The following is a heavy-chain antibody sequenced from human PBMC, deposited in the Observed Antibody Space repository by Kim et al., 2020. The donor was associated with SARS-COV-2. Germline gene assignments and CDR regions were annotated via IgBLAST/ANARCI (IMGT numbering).Heavy chain of an antibody. CDR2: IIPIFGTA. J-gene: IGHJ2*01. D-gene: IGHD2-8*01. Sequence: SVKVSCKASGGTFSSYAISWVRQAPGQGLEWMGRIIPIFGTANYAQKFQGRVTITADESTSTAYMELSSLRSEDTAVYYCARGGWGSQSMVYASTYFDLWGRSTLVTVSS. CDR1: GGTFSSYA. V-gene: IGHV1-69*13. CDR3: ARGGWGSQSMVYASTYFDL.